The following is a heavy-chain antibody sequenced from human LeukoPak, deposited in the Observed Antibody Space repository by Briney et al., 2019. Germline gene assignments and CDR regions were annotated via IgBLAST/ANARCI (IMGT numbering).Heavy chain of an antibody. J-gene: IGHJ6*02. CDR1: GASISGDNFS. V-gene: IGHV4-30-2*01. Sequence: SQTLSLTCVVSGASISGDNFSWSWIRRPPGKGLEWIGYIYESGSTSYNPSLRSRVTISLDRSQNHFSLKLNSVTAADTAVYYCARTFLRPPYSYGMDVWGQGTTVTVSS. CDR2: IYESGST. CDR3: ARTFLRPPYSYGMDV.